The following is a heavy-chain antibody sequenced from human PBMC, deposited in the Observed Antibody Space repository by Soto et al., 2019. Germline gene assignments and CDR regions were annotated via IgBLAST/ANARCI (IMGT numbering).Heavy chain of an antibody. CDR3: ARDKYSNYVDYYGMDV. D-gene: IGHD4-4*01. CDR2: IYSGGST. J-gene: IGHJ6*02. CDR1: GFTVSSNY. V-gene: IGHV3-53*01. Sequence: EVQLVESGGGLIQPGGSLRLSCAASGFTVSSNYMSWVRQAPGKGLEWVSVIYSGGSTYYADSVKGRFTISRDNSKNTLYLQMNSLRAEDTAVYYCARDKYSNYVDYYGMDVWGQGTTVTVSS.